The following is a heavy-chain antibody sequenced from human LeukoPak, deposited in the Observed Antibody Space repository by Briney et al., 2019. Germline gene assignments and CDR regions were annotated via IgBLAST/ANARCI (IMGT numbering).Heavy chain of an antibody. D-gene: IGHD6-13*01. J-gene: IGHJ6*03. V-gene: IGHV3-48*01. CDR3: ARVTGYSSSWYPYYYYYYMDV. CDR1: GFTFSTYS. Sequence: GGSLRLSCAASGFTFSTYSMNWVRQAPGKGLEWVSYIDTGTSTIYYADSVKGRFTISKDNAKNSLYLQMNSLRTEDTAVYYCARVTGYSSSWYPYYYYYYMDVWGKGTTVTVSS. CDR2: IDTGTSTI.